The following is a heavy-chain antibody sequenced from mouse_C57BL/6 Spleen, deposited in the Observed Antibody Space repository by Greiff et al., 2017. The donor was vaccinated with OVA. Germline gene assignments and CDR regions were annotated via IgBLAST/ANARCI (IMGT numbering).Heavy chain of an antibody. CDR3: TRFPYYIGAMDY. CDR1: GYTFTSYW. D-gene: IGHD2-12*01. V-gene: IGHV1-55*01. CDR2: IYPGSGST. Sequence: QVQLQQPGAELVKPGASVKMSCKASGYTFTSYWITWVKQRPGQGLEWIGDIYPGSGSTNYNEKFKGKAILTADKSSSTAYMELRSLTSEDSAVYYCTRFPYYIGAMDYWGQGTSVTVSS. J-gene: IGHJ4*01.